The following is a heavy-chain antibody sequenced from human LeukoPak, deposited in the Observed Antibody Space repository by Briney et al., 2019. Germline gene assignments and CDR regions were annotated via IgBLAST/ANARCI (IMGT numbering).Heavy chain of an antibody. Sequence: SGGSLRLSCSASGFTFSNYAIHWVRQAPGKGLEYVSTISNNGDNTNYADSVEGRFTISRDNSKNTLYLQMSGLRPEDTAVYYCVKAAGSWYGYFDYWGQGTLVTVSS. CDR3: VKAAGSWYGYFDY. D-gene: IGHD6-13*01. CDR1: GFTFSNYA. V-gene: IGHV3-64D*06. J-gene: IGHJ4*02. CDR2: ISNNGDNT.